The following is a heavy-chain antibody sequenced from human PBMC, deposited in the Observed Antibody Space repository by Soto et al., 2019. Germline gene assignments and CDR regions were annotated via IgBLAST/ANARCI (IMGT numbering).Heavy chain of an antibody. Sequence: QVQLVESGGGVVQPVRSLRLSCVASGFMFDRYGMHWVRQAPGKGLEWVAIILYDGSEKYHADSVKGRFTISRDNSKNTLYLQMNSLRAEDTALYYCAREPGRIAVAGFDYWGQGTLVTVSS. D-gene: IGHD6-19*01. J-gene: IGHJ4*02. CDR1: GFMFDRYG. V-gene: IGHV3-33*01. CDR2: ILYDGSEK. CDR3: AREPGRIAVAGFDY.